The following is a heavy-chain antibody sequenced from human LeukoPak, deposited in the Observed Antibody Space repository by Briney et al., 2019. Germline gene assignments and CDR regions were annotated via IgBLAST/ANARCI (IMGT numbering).Heavy chain of an antibody. CDR3: ARVKFDYYGSGSYPYYYYGMDV. Sequence: PGGSLRLSCAASGFTSSSYSMNWVRQAPGKGLEWVSSISSSSSYIYYADSVKGRFTISRDNAKNSLYLQMNSLRAEDTAVYYCARVKFDYYGSGSYPYYYYGMDVWGQGTTVTVSS. V-gene: IGHV3-21*01. CDR1: GFTSSSYS. D-gene: IGHD3-10*01. J-gene: IGHJ6*02. CDR2: ISSSSSYI.